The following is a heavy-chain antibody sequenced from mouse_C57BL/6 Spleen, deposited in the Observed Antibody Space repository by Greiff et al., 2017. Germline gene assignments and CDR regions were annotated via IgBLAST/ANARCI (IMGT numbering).Heavy chain of an antibody. J-gene: IGHJ4*01. D-gene: IGHD4-1*01. CDR3: ARSGTDYYAIDY. CDR2: IYPGDGDT. CDR1: GYAFSSYW. V-gene: IGHV1-80*01. Sequence: QVQLQQSGAELVKPGASVKISCKASGYAFSSYWMNWVKQRPGKGLEWIGQIYPGDGDTNYNGKFKGKDTLTADKSSSTAYMQLSSLTSEDSAVYFCARSGTDYYAIDYWGQGTSVTVSS.